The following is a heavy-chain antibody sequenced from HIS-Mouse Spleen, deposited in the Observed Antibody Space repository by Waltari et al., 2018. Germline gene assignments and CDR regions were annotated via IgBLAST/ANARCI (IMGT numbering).Heavy chain of an antibody. J-gene: IGHJ4*02. V-gene: IGHV3-30*04. CDR3: ARRYSGYDLGY. CDR2: ISYDGSNK. D-gene: IGHD5-12*01. Sequence: QVQLVESGGGVVQPGRSLRLSCAASGFPFSRSAMHWVRQAPGKGLEWVAVISYDGSNKYYADSVKGRFTISRDNSKNTLYLQMNSLRAEDTAVYYCARRYSGYDLGYWGQGTLVTVSS. CDR1: GFPFSRSA.